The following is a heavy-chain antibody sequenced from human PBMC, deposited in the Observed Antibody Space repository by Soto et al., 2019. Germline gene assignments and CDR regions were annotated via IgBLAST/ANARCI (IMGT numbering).Heavy chain of an antibody. J-gene: IGHJ4*02. CDR1: GFTFSSYG. CDR2: IWYDGSNK. V-gene: IGHV3-33*01. Sequence: QVQLVESGGGVVQPGRSLRLSCAASGFTFSSYGMHWVRQAPGKGLERVAVIWYDGSNKYYADSVKGRFTISRDNAKNTLYLQMNSLRAEDTAVYYCARDLGLVGSSEGGPRDDYWGQGTLVTVSS. CDR3: ARDLGLVGSSEGGPRDDY. D-gene: IGHD6-6*01.